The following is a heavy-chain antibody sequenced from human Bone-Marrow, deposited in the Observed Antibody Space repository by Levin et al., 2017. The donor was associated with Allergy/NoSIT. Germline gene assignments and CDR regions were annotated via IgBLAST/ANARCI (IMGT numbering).Heavy chain of an antibody. CDR1: GGSISSGNYY. Sequence: SETLSLTCTVSGGSISSGNYYWSWIRQAPGKGLEWIGYIYSSGITHYNSSLKSRLTISVDTSKNRFSLKLSSVTAADTAAYFCARGESTTVPTSPPSRFDPWGQGTLVTVSS. V-gene: IGHV4-30-4*01. CDR2: IYSSGIT. D-gene: IGHD4-17*01. CDR3: ARGESTTVPTSPPSRFDP. J-gene: IGHJ5*02.